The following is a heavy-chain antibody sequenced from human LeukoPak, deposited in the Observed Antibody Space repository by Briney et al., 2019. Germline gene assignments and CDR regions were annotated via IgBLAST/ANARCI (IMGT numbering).Heavy chain of an antibody. J-gene: IGHJ5*02. Sequence: SETLSLTCAVYGGSFSGYYWSWIRQPPGKGLEWIGEINHSGSTNYNSSLKSRVTISVDTSKNQFSLKLSSVTAADTAVYYCATIYCSGGSCYSGRWDWFDPWGQGTLVTVSS. CDR3: ATIYCSGGSCYSGRWDWFDP. V-gene: IGHV4-34*01. CDR2: INHSGST. D-gene: IGHD2-15*01. CDR1: GGSFSGYY.